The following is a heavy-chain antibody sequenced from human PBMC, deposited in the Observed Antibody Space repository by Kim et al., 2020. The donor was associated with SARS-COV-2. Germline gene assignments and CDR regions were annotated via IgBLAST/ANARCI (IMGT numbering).Heavy chain of an antibody. CDR2: INDRGNTT. J-gene: IGHJ4*02. Sequence: GGSLRLSCAASGFTFNNFVMSWVRQAPGKGLEWVAVINDRGNTTYYADSVQGRFTISRDNSKNTLFLQMDSLSAEDTALYYCAKDAGEGRVYFDDWGQGTLVSVSS. D-gene: IGHD3-10*01. V-gene: IGHV3-23*03. CDR1: GFTFNNFV. CDR3: AKDAGEGRVYFDD.